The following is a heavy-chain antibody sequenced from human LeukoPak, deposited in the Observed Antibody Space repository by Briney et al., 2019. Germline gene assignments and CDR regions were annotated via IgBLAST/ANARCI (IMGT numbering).Heavy chain of an antibody. CDR3: AKIEDYGGNSPVDY. D-gene: IGHD4-23*01. CDR2: ISGSGGST. V-gene: IGHV3-23*01. Sequence: GGSLRLSCAASGFTFSSYAMSWVRQAPGKGLEWVSAISGSGGSTYYADSVKGRFTISRDNSKNTLYLQMNSLRAEDTAVYYCAKIEDYGGNSPVDYWGQGTLVTVSS. CDR1: GFTFSSYA. J-gene: IGHJ4*02.